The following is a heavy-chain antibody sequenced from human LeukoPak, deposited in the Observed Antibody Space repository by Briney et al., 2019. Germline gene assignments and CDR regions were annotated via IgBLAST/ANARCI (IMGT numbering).Heavy chain of an antibody. CDR2: ISSSDSTI. CDR1: GFTFSSYE. V-gene: IGHV3-48*03. D-gene: IGHD6-19*01. Sequence: GGSLRLSCAASGFTFSSYEMHWVRQAPGKGLEWVSYISSSDSTIYYADSVKGRFTISRDNAKNSLYLQMNSLRAEDTALYYCAKDNVKGSGWNTKDFDYWGQGTLVTVSS. J-gene: IGHJ4*02. CDR3: AKDNVKGSGWNTKDFDY.